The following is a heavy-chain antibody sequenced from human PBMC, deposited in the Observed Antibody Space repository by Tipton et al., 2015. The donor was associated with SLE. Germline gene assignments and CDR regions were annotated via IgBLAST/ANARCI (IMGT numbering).Heavy chain of an antibody. CDR1: GGSISSHY. J-gene: IGHJ2*01. Sequence: TLSLTCTVSGGSISSHYWTWIRQPPGKGLEWIGYFYYSGGTSYNPSLKSRVTISLDTSKNQFSLKLSPVTAADTAVYYCARDRREQWLEEWYFDLWGRGTLVTVSS. CDR2: FYYSGGT. V-gene: IGHV4-59*11. D-gene: IGHD6-19*01. CDR3: ARDRREQWLEEWYFDL.